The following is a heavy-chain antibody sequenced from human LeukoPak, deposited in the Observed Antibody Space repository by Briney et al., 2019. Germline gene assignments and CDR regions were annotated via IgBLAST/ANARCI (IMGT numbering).Heavy chain of an antibody. V-gene: IGHV4-34*01. CDR2: INHSGST. Sequence: KPSETLSLTCAVYGGSFSGYYWSWMRQPPGKGLEWIGEINHSGSTNYNPSLKSRVTISVDTSKNQFSLKLSSVTAADTAVYYCARGSSTVTYQLDYWGQGTLVTVSS. J-gene: IGHJ4*02. CDR1: GGSFSGYY. CDR3: ARGSSTVTYQLDY. D-gene: IGHD4-17*01.